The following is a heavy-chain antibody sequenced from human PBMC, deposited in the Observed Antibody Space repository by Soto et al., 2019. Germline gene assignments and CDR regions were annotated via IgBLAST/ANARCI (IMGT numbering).Heavy chain of an antibody. V-gene: IGHV1-18*04. CDR2: ISGYNGNT. CDR1: GYTFTTYG. Sequence: QVQLVQSGAEVKKPGASVKVSCKASGYTFTTYGISWVRQAPGQGLEWMGWISGYNGNTKYAQKFQDRVTMTTDTSTRTVAMEMRSLGSDDTAVYYCGMDTYERSGYFDHWGQGALVTVSS. CDR3: GMDTYERSGYFDH. D-gene: IGHD3-22*01. J-gene: IGHJ4*02.